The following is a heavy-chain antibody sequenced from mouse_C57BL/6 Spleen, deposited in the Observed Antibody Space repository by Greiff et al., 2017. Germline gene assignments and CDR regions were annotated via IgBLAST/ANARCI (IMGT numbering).Heavy chain of an antibody. CDR2: IYPGDGDT. CDR3: ARSAFTTVVDFYAMDY. D-gene: IGHD1-1*01. Sequence: VQLQQSGPELVKPGASVKISCKASGYAFSSSWMNWVKQRPGKGLEWIGRIYPGDGDTNYNGKFKGKATLTADKSSSTAYMQLSSLTSEDSAVYFCARSAFTTVVDFYAMDYWGQRTSVTVSS. J-gene: IGHJ4*01. CDR1: GYAFSSSW. V-gene: IGHV1-82*01.